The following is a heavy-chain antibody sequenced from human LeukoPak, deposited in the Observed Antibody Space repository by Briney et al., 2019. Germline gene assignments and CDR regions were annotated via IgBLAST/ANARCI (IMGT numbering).Heavy chain of an antibody. J-gene: IGHJ4*02. CDR2: INPNSGGT. Sequence: VASVKVSCKASGYTFTGYYMHWVRQAPGQGLEWMGWINPNSGGTNYAQKFQGRVTMTRDTSISTAYMELSRLRSDDTAVYYCARDHMVRGVVTDYWGQGTLVTVSS. CDR1: GYTFTGYY. CDR3: ARDHMVRGVVTDY. D-gene: IGHD3-10*01. V-gene: IGHV1-2*02.